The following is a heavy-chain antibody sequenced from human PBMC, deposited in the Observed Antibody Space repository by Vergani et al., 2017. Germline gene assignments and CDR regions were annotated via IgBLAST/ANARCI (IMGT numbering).Heavy chain of an antibody. V-gene: IGHV3-13*01. D-gene: IGHD3-22*01. CDR2: IGTAGDT. CDR1: GFTFSSYD. CDR3: ARASSGYPETFDY. Sequence: EVQLVESGGGLVQPGGSLRLSCAASGFTFSSYDMHWVRQATGKGLEWVSAIGTAGDTYYPGSVKGRFTISRENAKNSLYLQMNSLRAGDTAVYYCARASSGYPETFDYWGQGTLVTVSS. J-gene: IGHJ4*02.